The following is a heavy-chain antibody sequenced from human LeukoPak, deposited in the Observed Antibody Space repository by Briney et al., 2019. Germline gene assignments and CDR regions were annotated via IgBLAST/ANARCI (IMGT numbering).Heavy chain of an antibody. CDR2: MNPNSGNT. CDR1: GYTFTSYD. J-gene: IGHJ3*02. CDR3: ARAPPPYDFWSGYLDDAFDI. V-gene: IGHV1-8*01. D-gene: IGHD3-3*01. Sequence: ASVKVSCKASGYTFTSYDINWVRQATGQGLEWMGWMNPNSGNTGYAQKFQGRVTMTRNTSISTAYMELHSLRSEETDVYYCARAPPPYDFWSGYLDDAFDIWGQGPMVTVSS.